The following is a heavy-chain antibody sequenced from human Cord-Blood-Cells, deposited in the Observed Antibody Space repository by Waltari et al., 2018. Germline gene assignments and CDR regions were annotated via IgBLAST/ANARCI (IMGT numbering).Heavy chain of an antibody. CDR3: ARGGYSSSSRYFQH. D-gene: IGHD6-6*01. J-gene: IGHJ1*01. Sequence: QVQLVQSGAEVKKPGASVKFSCKASGYTFTSYDINWVRHATGQGIEWMGWMNPNSGNTGYAQKFQGRVTMTRNTSISTAYMELSSLRSEDTAVYYCARGGYSSSSRYFQHWGQGTLVTVSS. V-gene: IGHV1-8*01. CDR2: MNPNSGNT. CDR1: GYTFTSYD.